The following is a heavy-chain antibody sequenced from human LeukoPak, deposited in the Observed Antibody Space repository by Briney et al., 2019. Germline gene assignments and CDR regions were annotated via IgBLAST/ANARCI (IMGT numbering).Heavy chain of an antibody. CDR2: ISYDGSNK. CDR3: AKDGWQTIRPNFDY. CDR1: GFTFSSYA. D-gene: IGHD1-1*01. Sequence: GGSLRLSCAASGFTFSSYAMHWVRQAPGKGLEWVAVISYDGSNKYYADSVKGRFTISRDNSKNTLYLQMNSLRAEDTAVYYCAKDGWQTIRPNFDYWGQGTLVTVSS. V-gene: IGHV3-30-3*01. J-gene: IGHJ4*02.